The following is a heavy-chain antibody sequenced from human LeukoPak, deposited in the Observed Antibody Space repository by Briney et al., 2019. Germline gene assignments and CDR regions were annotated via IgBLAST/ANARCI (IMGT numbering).Heavy chain of an antibody. CDR2: MNPNSGNT. J-gene: IGHJ4*02. CDR1: GYTFTSYD. CDR3: ARGCTTVVTRVFGY. V-gene: IGHV1-8*01. Sequence: ASVKVSCKASGYTFTSYDINWVRQATGQGLEWMGWMNPNSGNTGYAQKFQGRVTMTRNTSISTAYMELSSLRSGDTAVYYCARGCTTVVTRVFGYWGQGTLVTVSS. D-gene: IGHD4-23*01.